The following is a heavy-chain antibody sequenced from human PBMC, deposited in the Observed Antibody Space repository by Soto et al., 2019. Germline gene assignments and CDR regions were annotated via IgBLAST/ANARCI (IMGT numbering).Heavy chain of an antibody. CDR1: GFTFTYYA. Sequence: GGSLRLSCTASGFTFTYYAFSWVRQAPGKGLEWVSAISANGQGIYYADSVRGRFTISRDNSKNTVFLHMDSLRAEDTAVYYCAKDRDYPRDQFHYWGQGTLVTVSS. CDR2: ISANGQGI. V-gene: IGHV3-23*01. D-gene: IGHD2-2*01. CDR3: AKDRDYPRDQFHY. J-gene: IGHJ4*02.